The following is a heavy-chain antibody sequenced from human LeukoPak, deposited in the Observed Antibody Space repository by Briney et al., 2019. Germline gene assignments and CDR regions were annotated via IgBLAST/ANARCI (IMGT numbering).Heavy chain of an antibody. V-gene: IGHV4-30-4*01. Sequence: SETLSLACTVSGGSISSGDYYWSWIRQPPGKGLEWIGYIYYSGSTYYNPSLKSRVTISVDTSKNQFSLKLSSVTAADTAVYYCARVRGFSGLYYYDSSGYYRGAFDIWGQGTMVTVSS. J-gene: IGHJ3*02. D-gene: IGHD3-22*01. CDR3: ARVRGFSGLYYYDSSGYYRGAFDI. CDR1: GGSISSGDYY. CDR2: IYYSGST.